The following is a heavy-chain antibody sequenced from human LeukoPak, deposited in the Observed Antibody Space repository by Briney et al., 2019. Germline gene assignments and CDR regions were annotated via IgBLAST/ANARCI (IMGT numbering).Heavy chain of an antibody. J-gene: IGHJ3*02. Sequence: GGSLRLSCAASGFTFSSYWMSWVRQAPGKGLEWVANIKQDGSEKYYVDSVKGRFTISRDNAKNSLYLQMNSLRAEDTAVYYCAREVVVPAAIRGAFDIWGQGTMVTVSS. V-gene: IGHV3-7*01. D-gene: IGHD2-2*01. CDR3: AREVVVPAAIRGAFDI. CDR2: IKQDGSEK. CDR1: GFTFSSYW.